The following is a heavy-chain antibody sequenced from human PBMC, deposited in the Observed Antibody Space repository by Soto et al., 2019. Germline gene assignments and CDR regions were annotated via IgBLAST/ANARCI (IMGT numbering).Heavy chain of an antibody. V-gene: IGHV3-53*04. J-gene: IGHJ3*02. CDR1: GYTFSSYG. CDR3: ARVPDIPPDYGDFPFDAIDI. CDR2: IYSGGST. Sequence: PGGSLRLSCAASGYTFSSYGMHWVGHAPGKGLEWDSVIYSGGSTYYADSVKGRFTISRHNSKNTVYLQMNSLRTEDTVVYYCARVPDIPPDYGDFPFDAIDIWGQGTTVSV. D-gene: IGHD4-17*01.